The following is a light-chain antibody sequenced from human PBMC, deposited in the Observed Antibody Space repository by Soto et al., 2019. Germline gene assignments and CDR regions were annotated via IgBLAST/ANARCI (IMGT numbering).Light chain of an antibody. CDR2: GAS. V-gene: IGKV3-15*01. CDR3: QQYNNWPRT. CDR1: QSVRTN. J-gene: IGKJ1*01. Sequence: EIVMTQSPATLSVSPGERATLYCRASQSVRTNLAWYQQKPRQPPRLLIFGASTRATDIPDRFSGSGSGTEFTLIISSLQSEDFAIYYCQQYNNWPRTFGHGTKVDIK.